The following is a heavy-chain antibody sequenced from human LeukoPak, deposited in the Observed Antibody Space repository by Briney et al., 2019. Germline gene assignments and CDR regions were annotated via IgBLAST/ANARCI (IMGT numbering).Heavy chain of an antibody. CDR1: GYTFTSYY. CDR3: ARIMSSRGWFDP. Sequence: GASVRVSCKASGYTFTSYYMHWVRQASGQGLEWMGIINPSGGSTNYTQKFQGRVTITTDESTSTAYMELSSLRSEDTALYYCARIMSSRGWFDPWGQGTPVTVSS. V-gene: IGHV1-46*01. J-gene: IGHJ5*02. D-gene: IGHD3-16*01. CDR2: INPSGGST.